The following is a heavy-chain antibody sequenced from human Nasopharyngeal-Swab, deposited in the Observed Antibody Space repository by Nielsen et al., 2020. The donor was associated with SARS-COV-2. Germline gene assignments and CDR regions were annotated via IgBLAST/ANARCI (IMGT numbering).Heavy chain of an antibody. V-gene: IGHV3-23*01. CDR2: ISGSGGST. CDR3: AKDTPRVKNYYDSSGRLGDY. D-gene: IGHD3-22*01. CDR1: GFTFSSYA. J-gene: IGHJ4*02. Sequence: GESLKISCAASGFTFSSYAMSWVRQAPGKGLEWVSAISGSGGSTYYADSVKGRFTISRDNSKNTLYLQMNGLRAEDTAVYYCAKDTPRVKNYYDSSGRLGDYWGQGTLVTVSS.